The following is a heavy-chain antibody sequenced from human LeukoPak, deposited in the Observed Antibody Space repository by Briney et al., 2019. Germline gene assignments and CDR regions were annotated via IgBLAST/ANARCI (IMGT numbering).Heavy chain of an antibody. CDR2: ISPGSGKT. Sequence: ASVKVSCKASGYIFTRNGITWVRQAPGQGLELVGWISPGSGKTNYAQNFQGRLTMATDASTSTAYMELRSLRSDDTAVYYCARAGVTRIAEAALDYWGQGTLVTVSS. D-gene: IGHD6-13*01. J-gene: IGHJ4*02. V-gene: IGHV1-18*01. CDR3: ARAGVTRIAEAALDY. CDR1: GYIFTRNG.